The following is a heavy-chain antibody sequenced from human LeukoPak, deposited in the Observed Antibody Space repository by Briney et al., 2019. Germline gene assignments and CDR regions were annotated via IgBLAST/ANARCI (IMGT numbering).Heavy chain of an antibody. D-gene: IGHD4-17*01. CDR1: GGSINTPNYY. J-gene: IGHJ4*02. V-gene: IGHV4-39*07. CDR2: IFYSGGT. CDR3: ARGHYGDYGN. Sequence: SETLSLTCTVSGGSINTPNYYWGWIRQTPGKGLEWIGNIFYSGGTYYSPSLTSRVTISLDTSRNQFSLKLNSVTAADTAVYYCARGHYGDYGNWGQGTLVTVSS.